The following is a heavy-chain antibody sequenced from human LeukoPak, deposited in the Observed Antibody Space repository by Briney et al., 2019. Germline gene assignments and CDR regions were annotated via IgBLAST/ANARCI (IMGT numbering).Heavy chain of an antibody. CDR1: GGSITSGGSF. V-gene: IGHV4-31*03. CDR3: ARGHHYYYYMDV. Sequence: SQTLSLTCTVSGGSITSGGSFWIWIRQHPGKGLEWIGYIYNSGGACYNPSLGSRLSISVDTSKNQFSLRLTSVTAADTAVYFCARGHHYYYYMDVWGNGTTVTVSS. J-gene: IGHJ6*03. CDR2: IYNSGGA.